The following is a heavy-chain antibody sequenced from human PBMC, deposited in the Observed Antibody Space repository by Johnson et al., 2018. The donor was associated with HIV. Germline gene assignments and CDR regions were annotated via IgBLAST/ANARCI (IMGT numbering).Heavy chain of an antibody. CDR1: GFTFDDYG. D-gene: IGHD6-13*01. CDR3: TSYFSYSSSWYSGGNAFDI. CDR2: IRSKANSYAT. J-gene: IGHJ3*02. V-gene: IGHV3-73*01. Sequence: VQLVESGGGVVQPGRSLRLSCAASGFTFDDYGMSWVRQASGKGLEWVGRIRSKANSYATAYAASVKGRFTISRDDSKNTAYLQMNSLKTEDTAVYYCTSYFSYSSSWYSGGNAFDIWGQGTMVTVSS.